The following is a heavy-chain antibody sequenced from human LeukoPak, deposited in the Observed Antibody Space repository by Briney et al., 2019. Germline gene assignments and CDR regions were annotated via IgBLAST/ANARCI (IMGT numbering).Heavy chain of an antibody. Sequence: ASVKVSCKASGYTFTGYYMHWVRQAPGQGLEWMGWINPNSGGTNYAQKFQGRVTMTRDTSISTAYMELSRLRSDDTAVYYCARAHRSLLGSNYFDYWGQGTLVTVSS. CDR2: INPNSGGT. CDR1: GYTFTGYY. CDR3: ARAHRSLLGSNYFDY. D-gene: IGHD3-16*01. J-gene: IGHJ4*02. V-gene: IGHV1-2*02.